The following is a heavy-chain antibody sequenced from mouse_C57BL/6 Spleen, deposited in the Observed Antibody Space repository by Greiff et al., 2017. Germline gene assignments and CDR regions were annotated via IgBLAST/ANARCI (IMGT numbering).Heavy chain of an antibody. J-gene: IGHJ2*01. CDR2: IDPEDGDT. Sequence: VHVKQSGAELVRPGASVKLSCTASGFNITDYYMLWVKQRPEQGLEWIGRIDPEDGDTEYAPKFQGKATMTADTSSNTASLQLSSLTSEDTAVYYCTPYYSNYNYWGQGTTLTVSS. CDR1: GFNITDYY. V-gene: IGHV14-1*01. CDR3: TPYYSNYNY. D-gene: IGHD2-5*01.